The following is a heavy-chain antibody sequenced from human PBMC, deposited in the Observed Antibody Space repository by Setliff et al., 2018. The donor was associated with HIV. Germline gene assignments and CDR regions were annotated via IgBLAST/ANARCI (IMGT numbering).Heavy chain of an antibody. CDR1: GASVNTNNYY. V-gene: IGHV4-61*01. J-gene: IGHJ4*02. CDR2: IYYSGST. CDR3: ARLPRQLLKGAAAYFDY. Sequence: SETLSLTCTVSGASVNTNNYYWSWIRQPPGKGLEWIGYIYYSGSTNYNHSLKSRVTISVDTSKNQFSLRLSSVTAADTAVYYCARLPRQLLKGAAAYFDYWGQGTLVTVS. D-gene: IGHD5-18*01.